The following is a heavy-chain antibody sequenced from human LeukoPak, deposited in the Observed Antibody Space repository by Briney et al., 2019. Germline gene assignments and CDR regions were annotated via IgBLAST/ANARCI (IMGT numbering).Heavy chain of an antibody. CDR2: IYYSGST. D-gene: IGHD1-26*01. CDR1: GGSISSSSYY. V-gene: IGHV4-39*01. CDR3: ARGVYSGSYSHFQH. Sequence: SETLSLTCTVSGGSISSSSYYWGWIRQPPGKGLEWIGSIYYSGSTYYNPSLKSRVTISVDTSENQFSLKLSSVTAADTAVYYCARGVYSGSYSHFQHWGQGTLVTVSS. J-gene: IGHJ1*01.